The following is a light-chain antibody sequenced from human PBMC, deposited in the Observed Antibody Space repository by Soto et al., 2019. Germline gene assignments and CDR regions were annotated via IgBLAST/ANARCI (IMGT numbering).Light chain of an antibody. J-gene: IGKJ2*01. CDR1: QGISSH. Sequence: DIQLTQSPSFLSASVGDRVTITCRASQGISSHLAWYQQIPGKGPKLLIYAASTLQSGVPSRFSGSGSGTEFTLAISSLQPEDFATHYCQQVNGYPHTFGQGTKLEIK. V-gene: IGKV1-9*01. CDR2: AAS. CDR3: QQVNGYPHT.